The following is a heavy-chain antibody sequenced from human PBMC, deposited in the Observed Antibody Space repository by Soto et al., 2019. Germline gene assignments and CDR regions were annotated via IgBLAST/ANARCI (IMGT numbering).Heavy chain of an antibody. J-gene: IGHJ5*02. CDR3: ARSYTSGWTEWFDP. V-gene: IGHV3-74*01. CDR1: GFTFSIYW. Sequence: EVQLVESGGGLVQPGGSLRLSCAASGFTFSIYWMHWVRQDPGEGLLWVSRINSGGSSTTYADSVKGRFTISRDNAKNTLYLQMNSLRAEDTAVYYCARSYTSGWTEWFDPWGQGTLVTVSS. D-gene: IGHD6-19*01. CDR2: INSGGSST.